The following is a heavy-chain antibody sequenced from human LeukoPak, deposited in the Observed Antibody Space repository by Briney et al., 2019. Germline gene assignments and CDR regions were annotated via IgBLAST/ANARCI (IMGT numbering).Heavy chain of an antibody. Sequence: PGGSLRLSCAASGFTFSSYWMSWGRQAPGKGLEWLANIKQDGSEKYYVDSVKGRFTISRDNPKNSLYLQMNSLRAEDTAVYYCARYSGNYRAFDIWGQGTMVTVSS. D-gene: IGHD1-26*01. CDR1: GFTFSSYW. CDR2: IKQDGSEK. CDR3: ARYSGNYRAFDI. V-gene: IGHV3-7*05. J-gene: IGHJ3*02.